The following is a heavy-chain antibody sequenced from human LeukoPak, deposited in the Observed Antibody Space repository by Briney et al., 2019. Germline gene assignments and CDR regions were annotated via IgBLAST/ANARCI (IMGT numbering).Heavy chain of an antibody. V-gene: IGHV3-33*01. Sequence: PGGSLRLSCAASGFIFTNYGIHWVRQAPGKGLEWVAVVWYDGSLKYYADSVRGRFTISRDNSKNTVDLQMNSLRVEDTAVYYCARGTGWDYYYMDVWGKGTPVAVS. CDR1: GFIFTNYG. CDR2: VWYDGSLK. CDR3: ARGTGWDYYYMDV. J-gene: IGHJ6*03. D-gene: IGHD1-14*01.